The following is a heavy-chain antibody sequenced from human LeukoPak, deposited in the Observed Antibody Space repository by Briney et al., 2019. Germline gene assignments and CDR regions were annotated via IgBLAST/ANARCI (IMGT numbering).Heavy chain of an antibody. CDR2: IYHSGYT. J-gene: IGHJ4*02. CDR1: GGSINSSSYY. V-gene: IGHV4-39*01. Sequence: SETLSLTCTVSGGSINSSSYYWGWIRQPPGEALEWIGSIYHSGYTYYNPSLKSRVTIFVDTSKSQFSLKLSSVTAADTAVYYCARSSMFRGVTVDYRGQGTLVTVSS. D-gene: IGHD3-10*01. CDR3: ARSSMFRGVTVDY.